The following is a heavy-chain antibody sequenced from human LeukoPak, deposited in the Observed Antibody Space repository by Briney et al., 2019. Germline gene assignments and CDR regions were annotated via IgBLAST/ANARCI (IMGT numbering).Heavy chain of an antibody. D-gene: IGHD1-26*01. J-gene: IGHJ4*02. V-gene: IGHV3-30*04. Sequence: GGSLRLSCAASGFTFSSYALHWVRQAPGKGLEWVAVISYDGGAEYFADSVKGRFTISRDNPKNTLYLQMNSLRAEDTAVYYCVKDRPLYSGSQHFDFWGQGTLVTVSS. CDR2: ISYDGGAE. CDR1: GFTFSSYA. CDR3: VKDRPLYSGSQHFDF.